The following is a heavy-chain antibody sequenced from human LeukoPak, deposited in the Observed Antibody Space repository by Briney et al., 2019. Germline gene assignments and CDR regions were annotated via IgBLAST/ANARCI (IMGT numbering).Heavy chain of an antibody. CDR1: DYSFTSYD. V-gene: IGHV1-18*01. CDR2: ISPYNENT. J-gene: IGHJ6*02. D-gene: IGHD3-22*01. CDR3: ARAPGTYYYDSSGYYGGVYGMDV. Sequence: ASVKVSCKASDYSFTSYDINWVRQAPGQGLEWMGWISPYNENTNYARKFQARVTMTADTSTSTAYLELWSLRSDDTAVYYCARAPGTYYYDSSGYYGGVYGMDVWGQGTTVTVSS.